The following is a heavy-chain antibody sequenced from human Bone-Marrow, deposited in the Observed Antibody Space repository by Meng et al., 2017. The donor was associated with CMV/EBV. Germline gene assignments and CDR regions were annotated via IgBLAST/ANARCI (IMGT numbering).Heavy chain of an antibody. J-gene: IGHJ3*02. CDR1: GFTFSDYY. V-gene: IGHV3-11*01. CDR3: ARDYIVVSPLDAYYI. D-gene: IGHD2-2*01. CDR2: ISSSGSTI. Sequence: GGSLRLSCAASGFTFSDYYMSWIRQAPGKGLEWVSYISSSGSTIYYADSVKGRFTISRDNAKNSLYLQMNSLRAEDTAVYYCARDYIVVSPLDAYYIWDQATMVTVSS.